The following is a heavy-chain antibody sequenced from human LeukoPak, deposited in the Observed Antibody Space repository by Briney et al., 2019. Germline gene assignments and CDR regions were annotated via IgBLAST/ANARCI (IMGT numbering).Heavy chain of an antibody. J-gene: IGHJ4*02. D-gene: IGHD1-26*01. CDR3: ARVRWGSFDY. CDR2: IYYSGSI. Sequence: SETLSLTCTVSGGSISSYYWSWIRQPPGKGLEWIGYIYYSGSINYNPSLKSRVTISVDTSKNQFYLKLSSVTAADTAVYYCARVRWGSFDYWGQGTLVTVSS. V-gene: IGHV4-59*01. CDR1: GGSISSYY.